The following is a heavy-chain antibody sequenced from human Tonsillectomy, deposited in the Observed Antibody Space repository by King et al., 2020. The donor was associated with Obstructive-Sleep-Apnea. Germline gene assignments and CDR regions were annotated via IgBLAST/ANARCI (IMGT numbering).Heavy chain of an antibody. J-gene: IGHJ4*02. CDR2: ISGYNGDT. Sequence: VQLVESGAEVKKPGASVTVSCKASGYTFNSYGISWVRKAPVQGLDGMGWISGYNGDTNYAKKFPGRLTLTTDTSTTTASMELWSLRSDDTAVYYCARDAGGTAMVRGLDSWGQGTLVTVAS. D-gene: IGHD5-18*01. CDR1: GYTFNSYG. CDR3: ARDAGGTAMVRGLDS. V-gene: IGHV1-18*04.